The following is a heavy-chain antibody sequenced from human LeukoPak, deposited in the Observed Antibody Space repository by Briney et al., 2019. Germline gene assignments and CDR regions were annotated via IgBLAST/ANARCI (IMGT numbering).Heavy chain of an antibody. CDR2: IRYDGSNK. D-gene: IGHD3-10*01. Sequence: GGSLRLSCAASGFTFSSYGMHWVRQAPGKGLEWVAFIRYDGSNKYYADSVKGRFTISRDNSKNTLYLQMNSLRAEDTAVYYCAKDLLASSGSYLDYWGQGTLVTVSS. CDR3: AKDLLASSGSYLDY. J-gene: IGHJ4*02. CDR1: GFTFSSYG. V-gene: IGHV3-30*02.